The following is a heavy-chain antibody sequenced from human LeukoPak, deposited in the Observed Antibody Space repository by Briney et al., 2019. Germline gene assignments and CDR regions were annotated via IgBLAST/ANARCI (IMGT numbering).Heavy chain of an antibody. Sequence: GESLKISCKGSGYSFTSYWISWVRQMPGKGLEWMGRIDPSDSYTNYSPSFQGHVTISADKSISTAYLQWSSLKASDTAMYYCARHGTQNYDFWSGSCNWFDPWGQGTLVTVSS. J-gene: IGHJ5*02. CDR2: IDPSDSYT. CDR3: ARHGTQNYDFWSGSCNWFDP. D-gene: IGHD3-3*01. V-gene: IGHV5-10-1*01. CDR1: GYSFTSYW.